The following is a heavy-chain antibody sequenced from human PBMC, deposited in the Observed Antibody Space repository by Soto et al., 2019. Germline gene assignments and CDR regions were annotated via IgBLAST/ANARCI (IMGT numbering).Heavy chain of an antibody. CDR1: GFSFSSSA. D-gene: IGHD3-22*01. CDR3: ATYYYDSSGYPDAFDI. V-gene: IGHV3-23*01. Sequence: SLRLSCAASGFSFSSSATGWVRQAPGNGLAWVSAISGSGGSTYYADSVKGRFTISRDNSKNTLYLQMNSLRAEDTAVYYCATYYYDSSGYPDAFDIWGQVTMVT. CDR2: ISGSGGST. J-gene: IGHJ3*02.